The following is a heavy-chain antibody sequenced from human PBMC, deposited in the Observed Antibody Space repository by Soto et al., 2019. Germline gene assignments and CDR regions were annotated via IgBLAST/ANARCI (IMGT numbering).Heavy chain of an antibody. CDR1: GFTFTSYA. Sequence: GGSLRLSCAASGFTFTSYAMSWVRQAPGKGLEWVSVISGSGDTTYYADSVKGRFTISRDNSKNTLYLQMNSLRAEDTAVYYCAKEVYSGYDWGEYWGQGTLVTVSS. V-gene: IGHV3-23*01. CDR3: AKEVYSGYDWGEY. CDR2: ISGSGDTT. D-gene: IGHD5-12*01. J-gene: IGHJ4*02.